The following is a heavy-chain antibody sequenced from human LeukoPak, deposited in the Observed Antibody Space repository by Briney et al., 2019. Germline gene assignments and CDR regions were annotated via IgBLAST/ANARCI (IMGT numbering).Heavy chain of an antibody. D-gene: IGHD2-8*01. CDR2: IRSKANSYAT. Sequence: GGSLRLSCAASGFTFSGSAMQWVRQASGKGLEWVGRIRSKANSYATAYAASVKGRFTISRDDSKNTAYLQMNSLKTEDTAVYYCTRPSDCTNGVCHKDYWGQGTLVTVSS. J-gene: IGHJ4*02. CDR1: GFTFSGSA. V-gene: IGHV3-73*01. CDR3: TRPSDCTNGVCHKDY.